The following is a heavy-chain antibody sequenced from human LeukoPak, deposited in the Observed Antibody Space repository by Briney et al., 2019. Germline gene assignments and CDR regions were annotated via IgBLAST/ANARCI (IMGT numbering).Heavy chain of an antibody. CDR1: GYTFITHG. D-gene: IGHD3-9*01. J-gene: IGHJ4*02. Sequence: ASVKVSCKASGYTFITHGLTWVRQAPGQGLEWMGWISAYNGNTIYAQTLQDRLAMTTDTSTSTAYMELRSLRSDDTAVYYCARGRLRYLDWTRAYSDYWGQGTLVTVSS. CDR2: ISAYNGNT. V-gene: IGHV1-18*01. CDR3: ARGRLRYLDWTRAYSDY.